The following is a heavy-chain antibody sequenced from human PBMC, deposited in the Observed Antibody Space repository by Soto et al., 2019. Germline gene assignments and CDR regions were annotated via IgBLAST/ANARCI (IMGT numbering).Heavy chain of an antibody. CDR3: AHSLIGYYYDSSGSNWFDP. D-gene: IGHD3-22*01. CDR2: IYWDDDK. CDR1: GFSLSTSGVG. V-gene: IGHV2-5*02. J-gene: IGHJ5*02. Sequence: QITLKESGPTLVKLTQTLTLTCTFSGFSLSTSGVGVGWIRQPPGKALEWLALIYWDDDKRYSPSLKSRLTITKDTSKNQVVLTMTNMDPVDTATYYCAHSLIGYYYDSSGSNWFDPWGQGTLVTVSS.